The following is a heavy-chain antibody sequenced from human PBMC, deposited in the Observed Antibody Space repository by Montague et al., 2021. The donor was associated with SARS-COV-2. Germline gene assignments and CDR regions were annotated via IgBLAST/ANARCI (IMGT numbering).Heavy chain of an antibody. CDR3: ARGRQHFNMIVVVMTGGEYYFDY. D-gene: IGHD3-22*01. V-gene: IGHV4-34*01. Sequence: SETLSLTCAVYGGSFSDNYWSWIRKPPGKGLEWIGEINHRGTSNYNPSLKIRVSISVDTSKNHFSLYLGSVTAADTAVYYCARGRQHFNMIVVVMTGGEYYFDYWGQGTLVTVSS. CDR1: GGSFSDNY. J-gene: IGHJ4*02. CDR2: INHRGTS.